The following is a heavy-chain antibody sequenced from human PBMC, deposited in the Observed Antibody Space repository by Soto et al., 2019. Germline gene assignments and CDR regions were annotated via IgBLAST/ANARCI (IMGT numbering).Heavy chain of an antibody. Sequence: EVQLLESGGGLVQPGGSLRLSCAASGFTFSSYAMSWVRQAPGKGLEWVSAITVSGGGSTYYADSVKGRFTISRDNSKNTLYLQMNSLRAEDTAVYYCAKVWRYVSGSHTDWGQGTLVTVSS. J-gene: IGHJ4*02. CDR1: GFTFSSYA. V-gene: IGHV3-23*01. D-gene: IGHD3-10*01. CDR3: AKVWRYVSGSHTD. CDR2: ITVSGGGST.